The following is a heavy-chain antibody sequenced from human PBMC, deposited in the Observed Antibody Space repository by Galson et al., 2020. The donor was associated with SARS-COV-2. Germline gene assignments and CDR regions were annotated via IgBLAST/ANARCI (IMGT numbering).Heavy chain of an antibody. J-gene: IGHJ4*02. Sequence: ASVKVSCKASGYTFTGNYIHWVRQAPGQGLEWMGRINPNGGGTNYAQKFQGRVTMTRDTSISTAYMELSRLRSDDTAVYYCAKGEGPGGNYWGQGTLVTVSS. CDR3: AKGEGPGGNY. CDR1: GYTFTGNY. CDR2: INPNGGGT. D-gene: IGHD3-16*01. V-gene: IGHV1-2*06.